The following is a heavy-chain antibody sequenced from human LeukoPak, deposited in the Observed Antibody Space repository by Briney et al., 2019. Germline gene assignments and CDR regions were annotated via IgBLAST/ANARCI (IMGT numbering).Heavy chain of an antibody. CDR1: GFTFSSYA. V-gene: IGHV3-23*01. Sequence: GGFLRLSCAASGFTFSSYAMSWVRQAPGKGLEWVSAISGSGGSTYYADSVKGRFTISRDNSKNTLYLQMNSLRAEDTAVYYCAKLGGPYGSGSYPDYWGQGTLVTVSS. CDR3: AKLGGPYGSGSYPDY. CDR2: ISGSGGST. J-gene: IGHJ4*02. D-gene: IGHD3-10*01.